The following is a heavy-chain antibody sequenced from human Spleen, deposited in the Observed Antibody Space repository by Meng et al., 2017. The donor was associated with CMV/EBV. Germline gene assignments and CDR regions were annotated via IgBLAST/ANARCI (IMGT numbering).Heavy chain of an antibody. V-gene: IGHV4-59*01. CDR2: IYYSGST. D-gene: IGHD6-19*01. J-gene: IGHJ4*02. CDR3: ARASVDQYYFDY. Sequence: SETLSLTCTVSGGSISSYYWSWIRQPPGKGLEWIGYIYYSGSTNYNPSLKSRVTISVDTSKNQFSLKLSSVTAADTAVYYCARASVDQYYFDYWGQGTLVTVS. CDR1: GGSISSYY.